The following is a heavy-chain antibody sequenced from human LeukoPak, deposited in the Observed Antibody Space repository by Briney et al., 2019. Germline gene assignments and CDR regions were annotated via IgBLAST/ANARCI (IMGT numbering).Heavy chain of an antibody. CDR1: GGTFSSYA. D-gene: IGHD3-3*01. J-gene: IGHJ4*02. Sequence: SVKVSCKASGGTFSSYAISWVRQAPGQGLEWMGGIIPIFGTANYAQKFQGRVTITADESTSTAYMELSSLRSEDTAVYYCARGEIALPYDFWSGPLDYWGQGTLVTVSS. CDR2: IIPIFGTA. V-gene: IGHV1-69*13. CDR3: ARGEIALPYDFWSGPLDY.